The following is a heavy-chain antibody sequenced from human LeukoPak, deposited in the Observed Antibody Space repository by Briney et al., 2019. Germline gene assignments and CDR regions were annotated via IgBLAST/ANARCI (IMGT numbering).Heavy chain of an antibody. J-gene: IGHJ6*03. Sequence: SVKVSCKASGGTFSSYAISWVRQAPGQGLEWMGGIIPIYRITNYAQKFQGRVTITTDESTTTAYMELSSLRSEDTAVYYCATDGSRDITGVMTANYYYYMDVWGKGTTVTVSS. CDR2: IIPIYRIT. CDR3: ATDGSRDITGVMTANYYYYMDV. V-gene: IGHV1-69*05. D-gene: IGHD1-20*01. CDR1: GGTFSSYA.